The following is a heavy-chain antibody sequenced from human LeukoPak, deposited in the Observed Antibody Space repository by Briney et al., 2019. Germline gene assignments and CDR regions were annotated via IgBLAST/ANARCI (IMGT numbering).Heavy chain of an antibody. J-gene: IGHJ3*02. Sequence: GGSLRLSCAASGSTFSSYGMHWVRQAPGKGLEWVAVIWYDGSNKYYADSVKGRFTISRDNSKNTLYLQMNSLRAEDTAVYHCARDIHTYCGGDCSDAFDIWGQGTMVTVSS. CDR2: IWYDGSNK. CDR1: GSTFSSYG. CDR3: ARDIHTYCGGDCSDAFDI. D-gene: IGHD2-21*02. V-gene: IGHV3-33*01.